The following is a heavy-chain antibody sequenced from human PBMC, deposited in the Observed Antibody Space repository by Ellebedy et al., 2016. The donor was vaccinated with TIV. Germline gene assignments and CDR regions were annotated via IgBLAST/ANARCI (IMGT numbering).Heavy chain of an antibody. Sequence: SETLSLTXAVYGGSFSGYYWSWIRQPPGKGLEWIGEINHSGSTNYNPSLKSRVTISVDTSKNQFSLKLSSVTAADTAVYYCARRIAAPDYWGQGTLVTVSS. J-gene: IGHJ4*02. CDR3: ARRIAAPDY. CDR1: GGSFSGYY. V-gene: IGHV4-34*01. CDR2: INHSGST. D-gene: IGHD6-6*01.